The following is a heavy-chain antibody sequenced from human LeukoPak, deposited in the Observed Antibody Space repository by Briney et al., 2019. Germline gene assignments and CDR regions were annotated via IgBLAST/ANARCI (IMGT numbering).Heavy chain of an antibody. CDR1: GYTFTSYD. CDR2: MNPNSGNT. V-gene: IGHV1-8*01. Sequence: GASVKVSCKASGYTFTSYDINWVRQATGQGLEWMGWMNPNSGNTGYAQNLQGRVTMTTDTSTSTAYMELRSLTSDDTAVYYCARVLEITNYYYYMDVWGKGTTVTVSS. CDR3: ARVLEITNYYYYMDV. J-gene: IGHJ6*03. D-gene: IGHD1-1*01.